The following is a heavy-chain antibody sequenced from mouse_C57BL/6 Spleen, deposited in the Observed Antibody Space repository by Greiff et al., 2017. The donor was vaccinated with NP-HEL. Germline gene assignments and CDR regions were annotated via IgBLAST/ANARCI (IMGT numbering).Heavy chain of an antibody. V-gene: IGHV5-17*01. CDR1: GFTFSDYG. J-gene: IGHJ4*01. Sequence: EVKLVESGGGLVKPGGSLKLSCAASGFTFSDYGMHWVRQAPEKGLEWVAYISIGSSTIYYADTVKGRFTISRDNAKNTLFLQMTSLRSEDTAMYYCARTTTVVAPYAMDYWGQGTSVTVSS. CDR3: ARTTTVVAPYAMDY. D-gene: IGHD1-1*01. CDR2: ISIGSSTI.